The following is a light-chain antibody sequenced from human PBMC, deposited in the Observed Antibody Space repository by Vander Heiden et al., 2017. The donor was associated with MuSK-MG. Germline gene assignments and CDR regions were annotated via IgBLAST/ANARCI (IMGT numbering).Light chain of an antibody. CDR3: QHDRTSLT. V-gene: IGKV3-20*01. Sequence: EIVLAQSPGTLSLSPGERATLSCRASQSIDTNYLDWHQQKPGQAPSLLIYGTSYRAGGIPDRFSGSGSGTDFTLTISRLEPEDSAVYYCQHDRTSLTFGGGTKVEIK. J-gene: IGKJ4*01. CDR2: GTS. CDR1: QSIDTNY.